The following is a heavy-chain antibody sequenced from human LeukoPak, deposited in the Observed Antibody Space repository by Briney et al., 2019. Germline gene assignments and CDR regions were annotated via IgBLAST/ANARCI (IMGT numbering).Heavy chain of an antibody. CDR3: ARGLRAPSWYDFWSGYRYYYYYMDV. V-gene: IGHV1-8*03. J-gene: IGHJ6*03. D-gene: IGHD3-3*01. CDR2: MNPNSGNT. Sequence: ASVKVSCKASGYTFTSYDINWVRQATGQGLEWMGWMNPNSGNTGYAQKFQGRVTITRNTSISTAYMELSSLRSEDTAVYYCARGLRAPSWYDFWSGYRYYYYYMDVWGKGTTVTVSS. CDR1: GYTFTSYD.